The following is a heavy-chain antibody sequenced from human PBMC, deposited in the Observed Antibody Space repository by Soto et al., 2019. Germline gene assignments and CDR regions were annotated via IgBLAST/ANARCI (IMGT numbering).Heavy chain of an antibody. Sequence: SGPTLVNPTETLTLTCTVSGFSLSNARMGVSWIRQPPGKALEWLAHIFSNDEKSYSTSLKSRLTISKDTSKSQVVLTMTNMDPVDTATYYCARIRLGRIAAAGTSYYGMDVWGQETTVTVSS. CDR2: IFSNDEK. V-gene: IGHV2-26*01. CDR3: ARIRLGRIAAAGTSYYGMDV. D-gene: IGHD6-13*01. CDR1: GFSLSNARMG. J-gene: IGHJ6*02.